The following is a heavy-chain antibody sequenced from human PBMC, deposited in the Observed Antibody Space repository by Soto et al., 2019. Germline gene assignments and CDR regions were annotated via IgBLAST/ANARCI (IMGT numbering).Heavy chain of an antibody. V-gene: IGHV3-21*01. J-gene: IGHJ4*02. CDR1: GFTFSSYS. CDR2: ISSSSSYI. D-gene: IGHD3-22*01. CDR3: ARGHITMIVPGY. Sequence: EVQLVESGGGLVKPGGSLRLSCAASGFTFSSYSMNWVRQAPGKGLEWVSSISSSSSYIYYADSVKGRFTISRDNAKNSLYLQMNSLRAEDTAVYYWARGHITMIVPGYWGQGTLVTVSS.